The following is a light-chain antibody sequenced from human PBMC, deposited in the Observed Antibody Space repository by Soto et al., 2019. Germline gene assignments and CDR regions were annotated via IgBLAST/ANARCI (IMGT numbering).Light chain of an antibody. CDR3: QQYDVWPVVT. CDR2: GAS. J-gene: IGKJ4*01. V-gene: IGKV3-15*01. Sequence: EKVMTQSPATLSVSPGERVTLSCRASQGVGTKVAWYQQKPGQAPRLLIYGASTRATGVPARFSGSGSGAEFTLTISSLQSGDLAVYYCQQYDVWPVVTFGGGTKVDIK. CDR1: QGVGTK.